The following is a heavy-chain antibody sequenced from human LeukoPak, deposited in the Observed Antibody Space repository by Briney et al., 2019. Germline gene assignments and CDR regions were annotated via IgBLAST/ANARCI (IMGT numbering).Heavy chain of an antibody. CDR1: GFTFSIYG. CDR3: ARASRITMVRGVIGPDY. Sequence: GGSLRLSCAASGFTFSIYGMHWVRQAPGKGLEWVAVIWYDGSNKYYADSVKGRFTISRDNSKNTLYLQMNSLRAEDTAVYYCARASRITMVRGVIGPDYWGQGTLVTVSS. D-gene: IGHD3-10*01. V-gene: IGHV3-33*01. CDR2: IWYDGSNK. J-gene: IGHJ4*02.